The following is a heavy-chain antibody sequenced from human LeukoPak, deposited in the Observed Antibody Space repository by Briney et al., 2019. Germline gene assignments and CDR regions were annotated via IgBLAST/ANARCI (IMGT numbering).Heavy chain of an antibody. CDR1: GYTLTELS. J-gene: IGHJ4*02. Sequence: ASVKVSCKVSGYTLTELSMHWVRQAPGKGLEWMGGFDPEDGETIYAQKFQGRVTMTEDTSTDTAYMELSSLRSEDTAVYYCATLGATITGFDYWGQGTLVTVSS. V-gene: IGHV1-24*01. CDR3: ATLGATITGFDY. D-gene: IGHD5-12*01. CDR2: FDPEDGET.